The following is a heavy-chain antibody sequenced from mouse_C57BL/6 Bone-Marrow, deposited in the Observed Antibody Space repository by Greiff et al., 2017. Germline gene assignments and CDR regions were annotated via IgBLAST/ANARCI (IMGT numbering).Heavy chain of an antibody. D-gene: IGHD2-3*01. CDR3: ARNGDGDYAMDY. V-gene: IGHV5-17*01. Sequence: EVQLQESGGGLVKPGGSLQLSCAASGFTFSDYGMHWVRQAPEKGLEWVAYISSGSSTIYYADTVKGRFTISRDNAKNTLFLQMTSLRSEDTAMYYCARNGDGDYAMDYWGQGTSVTVSS. CDR1: GFTFSDYG. J-gene: IGHJ4*01. CDR2: ISSGSSTI.